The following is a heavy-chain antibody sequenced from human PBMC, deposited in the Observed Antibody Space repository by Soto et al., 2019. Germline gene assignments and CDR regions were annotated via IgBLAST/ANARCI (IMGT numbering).Heavy chain of an antibody. D-gene: IGHD6-19*01. CDR1: GFTFSSYG. CDR3: ARGAGLSQYNYYVNV. V-gene: IGHV3-33*01. CDR2: ISFDGSNR. J-gene: IGHJ6*03. Sequence: QVQLVESGGGVVQPGRSLRLSCAASGFTFSSYGMHWVRQAPGKGLEWVAIISFDGSNRYYADSVKGRFTISRDSSKNPLYLQGNSLRAEDTSVYYCARGAGLSQYNYYVNVWGKGTTVTVSS.